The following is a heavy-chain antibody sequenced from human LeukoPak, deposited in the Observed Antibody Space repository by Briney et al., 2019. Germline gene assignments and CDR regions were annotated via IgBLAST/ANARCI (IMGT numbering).Heavy chain of an antibody. CDR1: GGSISSGSYY. J-gene: IGHJ1*01. CDR2: VYTTGST. Sequence: SETLSLTCTVSGGSISSGSYYWSWIRQPAGKGLEWIGRVYTTGSTNYNPSLKSRVTISLDTSMNQFSLKLSSVTAADTAVYYCARRRYYDGSGYLEWGQGTLLSVSS. D-gene: IGHD3-22*01. CDR3: ARRRYYDGSGYLE. V-gene: IGHV4-61*02.